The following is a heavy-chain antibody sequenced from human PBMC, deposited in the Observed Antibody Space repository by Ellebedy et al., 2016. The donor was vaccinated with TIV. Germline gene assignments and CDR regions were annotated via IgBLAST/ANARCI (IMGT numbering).Heavy chain of an antibody. J-gene: IGHJ4*02. CDR2: IDPSDSYT. V-gene: IGHV5-10-1*01. Sequence: GESLKISCKGSGYSFSNYWISWVRQMPGRGLEWMGKIDPSDSYTNYSPSFQGHVTISAYKSTGTAYLQWSSLKASDTAFYYCARHPGIAVARDYWGQGTLVTVSS. CDR1: GYSFSNYW. D-gene: IGHD6-13*01. CDR3: ARHPGIAVARDY.